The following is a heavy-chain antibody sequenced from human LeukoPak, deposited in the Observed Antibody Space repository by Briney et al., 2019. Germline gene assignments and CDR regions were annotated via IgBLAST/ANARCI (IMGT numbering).Heavy chain of an antibody. CDR3: ARSDYYGSGSYAPFDY. Sequence: SETLSLTCAVYGGSFSGYYWSWIRQPPGKGLEWIGEINHSGSTNYNPSLKSRVTISVDTSKNQFSLKLSSVTAADTAVYYCARSDYYGSGSYAPFDYWGQGTLVTVSS. J-gene: IGHJ4*02. CDR1: GGSFSGYY. CDR2: INHSGST. D-gene: IGHD3-10*01. V-gene: IGHV4-34*01.